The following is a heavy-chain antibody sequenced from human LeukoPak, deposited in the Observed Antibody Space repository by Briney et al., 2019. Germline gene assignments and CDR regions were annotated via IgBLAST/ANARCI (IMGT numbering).Heavy chain of an antibody. CDR2: ISGSGGST. V-gene: IGHV3-23*01. Sequence: PGGSLRLSCAASGFTFSSYAMSWVRQAPGKGLEWVSDISGSGGSTNYADSVKGRFTTSRDKSKNTLYLQMNSLRADATAVYYCARGRGSWPSYFDYWGQETLVTVSS. CDR3: ARGRGSWPSYFDY. D-gene: IGHD6-13*01. CDR1: GFTFSSYA. J-gene: IGHJ4*02.